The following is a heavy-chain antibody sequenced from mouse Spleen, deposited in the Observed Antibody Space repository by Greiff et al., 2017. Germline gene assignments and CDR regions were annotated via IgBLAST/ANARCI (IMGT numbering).Heavy chain of an antibody. CDR1: GYTFSSYW. CDR2: ILPGSGST. V-gene: IGHV1-9*01. D-gene: IGHD2-2*01. Sequence: VQLQQSGAELMKPGASVKISCKATGYTFSSYWIEWVKQRPGHGLEWIGEILPGSGSTNYNEKFKGKATFTADTSSNTAYMQLSSLTSEDSAVYYCARHEEGGYHGWFAYWGQGTLVTVSA. J-gene: IGHJ3*01. CDR3: ARHEEGGYHGWFAY.